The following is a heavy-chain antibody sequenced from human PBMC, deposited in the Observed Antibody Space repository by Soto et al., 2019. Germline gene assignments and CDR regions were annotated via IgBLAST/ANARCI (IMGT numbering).Heavy chain of an antibody. CDR3: ARQRPTDGRWEFANYYGMDV. D-gene: IGHD1-26*01. V-gene: IGHV4-34*12. Sequence: SSETLSLTCAVSGGSISSGAYYWSWVRQSPGKGLEWIGEIIHSESTKYNPSLKSRVTISVDTSKNQFSLKLSSVTAADTAVYYCARQRPTDGRWEFANYYGMDVWGQGTPVTVSS. CDR1: GGSISSGAYY. J-gene: IGHJ6*02. CDR2: IIHSEST.